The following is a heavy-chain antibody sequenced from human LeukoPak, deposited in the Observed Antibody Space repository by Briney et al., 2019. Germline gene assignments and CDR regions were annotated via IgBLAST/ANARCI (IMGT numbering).Heavy chain of an antibody. Sequence: GGSLRLSCEVSGFTFSDHYMSWIRQAPGKRLEWVSYISSGSTYTNYADSVEGRFTISRDNAKNSLYLQMNSLRVEDTAVYYCARDVPPNGVVEGAMFDCWGQGTPVTVSS. CDR3: ARDVPPNGVVEGAMFDC. J-gene: IGHJ4*02. D-gene: IGHD2-2*01. CDR2: ISSGSTYT. CDR1: GFTFSDHY. V-gene: IGHV3-11*05.